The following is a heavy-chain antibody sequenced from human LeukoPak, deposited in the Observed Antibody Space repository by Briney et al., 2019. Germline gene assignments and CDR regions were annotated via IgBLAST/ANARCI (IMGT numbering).Heavy chain of an antibody. CDR1: GASISSYS. CDR2: IYYSGST. D-gene: IGHD3-22*01. V-gene: IGHV4-59*01. Sequence: SETLSLTCTVSGASISSYSRSWIRQAPGKGLEWIGYIYYSGSTNYNPSLKSRVTITVDTSKNQFSLKQSSVTAADTAVYYCASRYYDNSPFDPWGQGILVTVSS. CDR3: ASRYYDNSPFDP. J-gene: IGHJ5*02.